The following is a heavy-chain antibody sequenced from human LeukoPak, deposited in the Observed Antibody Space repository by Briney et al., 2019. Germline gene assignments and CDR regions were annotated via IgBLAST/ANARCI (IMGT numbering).Heavy chain of an antibody. CDR1: GGSFSGYY. V-gene: IGHV4-34*12. D-gene: IGHD5-24*01. J-gene: IGHJ4*02. CDR2: IIHTGST. CDR3: AGYRGRNGSNYYFDS. Sequence: SETLSLTCAVYGGSFSGYYWSWIRQPPGKGLEWIGEIIHTGSTNYNPSLKSRVTISIDTSKSQFSLRLSSVTAADTAVYYCAGYRGRNGSNYYFDSWGQGILVTVSS.